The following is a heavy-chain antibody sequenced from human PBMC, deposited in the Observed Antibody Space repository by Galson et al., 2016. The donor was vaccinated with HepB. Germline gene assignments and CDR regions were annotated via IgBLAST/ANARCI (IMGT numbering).Heavy chain of an antibody. CDR1: GGTFSSYA. V-gene: IGHV1-69*13. Sequence: SVKVSCKASGGTFSSYAVTWIRQAPGQGLEWMGGILPMFGTPNFIQKFHDRVTFTADVSTNTAYLELRSLKSDDTAVYFCAREYCSRGNCYPTLDSWGQGTLVTVSS. CDR3: AREYCSRGNCYPTLDS. D-gene: IGHD2-15*01. CDR2: ILPMFGTP. J-gene: IGHJ4*02.